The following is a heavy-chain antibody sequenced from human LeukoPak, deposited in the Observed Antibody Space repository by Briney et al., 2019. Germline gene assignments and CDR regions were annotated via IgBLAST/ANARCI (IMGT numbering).Heavy chain of an antibody. V-gene: IGHV4-61*01. Sequence: TLSLNCTVSGGSISSGSYYWSCIRQPPGKGLEWNGYIYNSGSTNYYPSLKSRVTISVDTSKNQFSLKLSSVTAADTAVYYCARKAMVEYYFDYWGQGTLVTVSS. CDR3: ARKAMVEYYFDY. CDR2: IYNSGST. D-gene: IGHD5-18*01. CDR1: GGSISSGSYY. J-gene: IGHJ4*02.